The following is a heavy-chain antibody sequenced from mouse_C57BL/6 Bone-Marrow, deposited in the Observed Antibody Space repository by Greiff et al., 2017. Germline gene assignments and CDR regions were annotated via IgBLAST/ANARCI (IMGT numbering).Heavy chain of an antibody. V-gene: IGHV5-4*03. D-gene: IGHD1-1*01. CDR3: ARAYYGSSWFAY. CDR2: ISDGGSYT. Sequence: EVKVEESGGGLVKPGGSLKLSCAASGFTFSSYAMSWVRQTPEKRLEWVATISDGGSYTYYPDNVKGRFTISRDNAKNNLYLQMSHLMSEDTAMYYCARAYYGSSWFAYWGQGTLVTVSA. CDR1: GFTFSSYA. J-gene: IGHJ3*01.